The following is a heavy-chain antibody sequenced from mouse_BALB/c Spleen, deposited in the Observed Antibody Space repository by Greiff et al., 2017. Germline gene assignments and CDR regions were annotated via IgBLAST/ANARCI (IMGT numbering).Heavy chain of an antibody. J-gene: IGHJ2*01. CDR1: GYTFTSYN. CDR3: AREFITTVPYYFDY. D-gene: IGHD1-1*01. CDR2: IYPGNGDT. Sequence: QVQLKQPGAELVKPGASVKMSCKASGYTFTSYNMHWVKQTPGQGLEWIGAIYPGNGDTSYNQKFKGKATLTADKSSSTAYMQLSSLTSEDSAVYYCAREFITTVPYYFDYWGQGTTLTVSS. V-gene: IGHV1-12*01.